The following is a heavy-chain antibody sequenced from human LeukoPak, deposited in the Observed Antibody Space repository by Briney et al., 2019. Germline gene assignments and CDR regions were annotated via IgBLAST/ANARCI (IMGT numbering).Heavy chain of an antibody. D-gene: IGHD6-6*01. V-gene: IGHV5-10-1*01. CDR3: ARQGEYSSSYYFDY. CDR2: IDPSDSYT. Sequence: GESLRISFKGSGXSFTSYCISWVRQMPGKGVEWMGRIDPSDSYTNYSPSFQGHVTISADKSISTAYLQWSSLKASDTAMYYCARQGEYSSSYYFDYWGQGTLVTVSS. CDR1: GXSFTSYC. J-gene: IGHJ4*02.